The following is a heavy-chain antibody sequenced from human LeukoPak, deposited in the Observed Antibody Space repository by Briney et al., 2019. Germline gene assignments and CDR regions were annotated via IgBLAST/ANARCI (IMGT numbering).Heavy chain of an antibody. Sequence: GGSLRLSCAASGFTFSSYGMHWVRQAPGKGLEWVAVISYDGSNNYYADSVKGRFTISRDNSKNTLYLQMNSLRAEDTAVYYCAKDRIQLSPGPLDYWGQGTLVTVSS. CDR3: AKDRIQLSPGPLDY. J-gene: IGHJ4*02. CDR2: ISYDGSNN. CDR1: GFTFSSYG. V-gene: IGHV3-30*18. D-gene: IGHD5-18*01.